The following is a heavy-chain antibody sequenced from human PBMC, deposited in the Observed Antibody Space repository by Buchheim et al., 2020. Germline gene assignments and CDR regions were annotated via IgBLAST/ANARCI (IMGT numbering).Heavy chain of an antibody. CDR2: ISYDGSNK. D-gene: IGHD5-18*01. V-gene: IGHV3-30-3*01. J-gene: IGHJ6*02. CDR3: ARDRQRGYSYLRYYYYGMDV. CDR1: GFTFSSYA. Sequence: VQLVESGGGLVQPGGSLRLSCAASGFTFSSYAMHWVRQAPGKGLEWVAVISYDGSNKYYADSVKGRFTIPRDNSKNTLYMQMNSLRAEDTAVYYCARDRQRGYSYLRYYYYGMDVWGQGTT.